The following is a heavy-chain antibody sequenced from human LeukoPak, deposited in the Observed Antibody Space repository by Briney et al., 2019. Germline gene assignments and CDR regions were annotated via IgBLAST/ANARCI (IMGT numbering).Heavy chain of an antibody. CDR2: ISNDGSNK. D-gene: IGHD6-13*01. CDR1: GFTFSSFG. V-gene: IGHV3-30*18. CDR3: AKDRVDGYTHDMDV. Sequence: GGSLRLSCAASGFTFSSFGIHWVRQAPAMGLEWVAVISNDGSNKFYADSVKGRFTISRDNSKNTLNLHMNSLRAEDTAMYYCAKDRVDGYTHDMDVWGQGTTVNVYS. J-gene: IGHJ6*02.